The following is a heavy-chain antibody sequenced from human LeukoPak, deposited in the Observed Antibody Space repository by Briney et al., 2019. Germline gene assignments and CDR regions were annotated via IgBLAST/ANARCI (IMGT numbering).Heavy chain of an antibody. D-gene: IGHD3-10*01. CDR2: ICTSGST. J-gene: IGHJ6*03. V-gene: IGHV4-4*07. CDR3: ARDLKSMVRAGAVRYYYYMDV. CDR1: GGSISSYY. Sequence: SETLSLTCTVSGGSISSYYWSWIRQPAGKGLEWIGRICTSGSTNYNPSLKSRVTMSVDTSKNQFSLKLSSVTAADTAVYYCARDLKSMVRAGAVRYYYYMDVWGKGTTVTISS.